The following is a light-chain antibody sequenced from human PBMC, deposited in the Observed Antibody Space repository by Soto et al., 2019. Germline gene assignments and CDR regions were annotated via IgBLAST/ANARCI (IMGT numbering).Light chain of an antibody. J-gene: IGLJ1*01. CDR1: SSDVGGYNY. CDR2: DVS. V-gene: IGLV2-14*01. CDR3: SSYTSSSTRGF. Sequence: QSALTQPASVSGSPGQSITISCTGTSSDVGGYNYVSWYQQHPGKAPKLMIYDVSNRPSVVSNRFSGSKSGNTDSLTISGLQAEDEADYYCSSYTSSSTRGFFGTGTKLTVL.